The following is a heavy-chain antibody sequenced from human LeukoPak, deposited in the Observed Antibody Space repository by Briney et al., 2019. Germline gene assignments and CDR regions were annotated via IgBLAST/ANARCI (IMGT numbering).Heavy chain of an antibody. D-gene: IGHD6-19*01. CDR1: GFTFSSYG. V-gene: IGHV3-NL1*01. CDR2: IYSGDTT. J-gene: IGHJ4*02. Sequence: GGSLRLSCAASGFTFSSYGMHWVRQAPGKGLEWVAVIYSGDTTYYADSVKGRFTISRDNSKNTLNLQMNSLRVEDTAVYYCARVPSSGWPIYWGQGTLVTVSS. CDR3: ARVPSSGWPIY.